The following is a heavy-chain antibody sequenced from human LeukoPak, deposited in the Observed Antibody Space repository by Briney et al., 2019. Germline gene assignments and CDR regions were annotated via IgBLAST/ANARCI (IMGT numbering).Heavy chain of an antibody. CDR1: EFPFSSHW. V-gene: IGHV3-74*01. Sequence: GGSLRLSCAASEFPFSSHWMYWVRQAPGKGLVWVARLSGDGSTTRHADSVKGRFTISRDSAKSTLYLQMDSLRVEDTALYYCARGIASSRSVAIDLWGRGTLIVVSS. CDR3: ARGIASSRSVAIDL. D-gene: IGHD6-13*01. J-gene: IGHJ4*02. CDR2: LSGDGSTT.